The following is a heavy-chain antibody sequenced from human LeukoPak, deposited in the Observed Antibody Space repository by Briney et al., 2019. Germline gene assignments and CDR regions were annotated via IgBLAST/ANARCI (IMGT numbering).Heavy chain of an antibody. V-gene: IGHV1-18*01. CDR1: GYTFTSYG. J-gene: IGHJ4*02. CDR3: ARDGASTVDY. Sequence: ASVKVSCKASGYTFTSYGISWVRQAPGQGLEWMGWISAYSGYTSYAQNFEGRVTMTRDTSTSTGYMELRSLISDDTAVYYCARDGASTVDYWGQGTLVTVSS. CDR2: ISAYSGYT.